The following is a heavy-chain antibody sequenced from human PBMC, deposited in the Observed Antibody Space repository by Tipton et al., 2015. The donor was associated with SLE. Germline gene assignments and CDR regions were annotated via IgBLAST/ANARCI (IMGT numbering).Heavy chain of an antibody. Sequence: SLRLSCAASGFTFSSYAMSWVRQAPGKGLEWVSVIYSGGSSTYYADSVKGRLTISRDNSKNTLYLQMNSLSAEDTAVYYCAKDCRWGAFDIWGQGTMVTVSS. CDR2: IYSGGSST. CDR3: AKDCRWGAFDI. J-gene: IGHJ3*02. D-gene: IGHD7-27*01. V-gene: IGHV3-23*03. CDR1: GFTFSSYA.